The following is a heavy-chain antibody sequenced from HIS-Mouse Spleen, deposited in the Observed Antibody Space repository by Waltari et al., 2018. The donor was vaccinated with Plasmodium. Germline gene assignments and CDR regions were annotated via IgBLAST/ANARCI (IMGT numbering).Heavy chain of an antibody. V-gene: IGHV4-39*07. CDR1: GGSISSSSYY. CDR3: AGIVVVTAIPNDY. CDR2: IYYSGST. Sequence: QLQLQESGPGLVKPSETLSLTCTVSGGSISSSSYYWGWIRQPPGKGLEWIGSIYYSGSTYYNPSLKRRVTISVDTSKNQFSLKLSSVTAADTAVYYCAGIVVVTAIPNDYWGQGTLVTVSS. J-gene: IGHJ4*02. D-gene: IGHD2-21*02.